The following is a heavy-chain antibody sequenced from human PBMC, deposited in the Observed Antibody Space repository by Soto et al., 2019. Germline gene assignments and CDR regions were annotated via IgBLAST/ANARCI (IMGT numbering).Heavy chain of an antibody. J-gene: IGHJ5*02. CDR1: GVTLRDYP. CDR3: ARGYCGYLSCINWLLNCMDL. CDR2: LLPSFGTT. V-gene: IGHV1-69*13. D-gene: IGHD2-21*01. Sequence: AVKVSCKACGVTLRDYPINWVRQAPGQGLEWMGGLLPSFGTTIYAQKFQGRLTITADGSTNTAYMELSDLTPEDTAIFYCARGYCGYLSCINWLLNCMDLWGQGTLVTVSS.